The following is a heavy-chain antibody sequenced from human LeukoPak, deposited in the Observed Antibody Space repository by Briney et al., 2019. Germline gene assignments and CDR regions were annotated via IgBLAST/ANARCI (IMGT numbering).Heavy chain of an antibody. J-gene: IGHJ5*02. Sequence: GGTLRLSCAASGFTFSSYGMSWVRQAPGKGLEWVSAISGSGGSTYYADSVKGRFTISRDNSKNTFYLQMNSLRADDTALYYCAKDRTGTTGRDWLDPWGQGTLVTVSS. D-gene: IGHD1-1*01. V-gene: IGHV3-23*01. CDR3: AKDRTGTTGRDWLDP. CDR2: ISGSGGST. CDR1: GFTFSSYG.